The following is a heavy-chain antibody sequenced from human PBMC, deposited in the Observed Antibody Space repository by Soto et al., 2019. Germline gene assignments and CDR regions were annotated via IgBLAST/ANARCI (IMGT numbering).Heavy chain of an antibody. V-gene: IGHV4-30-4*01. CDR2: IYYSGST. Sequence: QVQLQESGPGLVKPSQTLSLTCTVSGGSISSGDYYWSWIRQPPGKGLEWIGYIYYSGSTYYNPSLKRRVTISVDPSKNQFSLKLSSVTAADTAVYYCASSRWLQSDAFDIWGQGTMVTVSS. J-gene: IGHJ3*02. CDR3: ASSRWLQSDAFDI. D-gene: IGHD5-12*01. CDR1: GGSISSGDYY.